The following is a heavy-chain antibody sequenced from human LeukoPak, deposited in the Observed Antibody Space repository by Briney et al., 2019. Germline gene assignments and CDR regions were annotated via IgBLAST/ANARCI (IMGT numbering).Heavy chain of an antibody. CDR2: ISWNSGSI. CDR1: GFTFDDYA. D-gene: IGHD3-22*01. V-gene: IGHV3-9*01. J-gene: IGHJ3*02. CDR3: AKDIGASNYYNSSGYSIKAFDI. Sequence: GGSLRLSCAASGFTFDDYAMHWVRQAPGKGLEWVSGISWNSGSIGYADSVKGRFTISRDNAKNSLYLQMNSLRAEDTALYYCAKDIGASNYYNSSGYSIKAFDIWGQGTMVTVSS.